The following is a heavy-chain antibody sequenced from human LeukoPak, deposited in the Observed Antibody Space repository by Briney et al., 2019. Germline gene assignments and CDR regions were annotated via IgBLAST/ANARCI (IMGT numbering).Heavy chain of an antibody. V-gene: IGHV4-31*03. Sequence: SQTLSLTCTVSGGSISSGGYYWSWIRQHPGKGLEWIGYIYYSGSTYYNPSLKSRVTISVDTSKNQFSLKLSSVTAADTAVYYCARDHSIGLVATPVGGMDVWGQGTTVTVSS. CDR2: IYYSGST. D-gene: IGHD5-12*01. CDR3: ARDHSIGLVATPVGGMDV. J-gene: IGHJ6*02. CDR1: GGSISSGGYY.